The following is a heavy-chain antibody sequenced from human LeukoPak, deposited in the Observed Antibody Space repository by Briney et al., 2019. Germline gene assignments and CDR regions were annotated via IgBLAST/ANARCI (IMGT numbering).Heavy chain of an antibody. CDR3: ARGGAIFGVVTRYYMDA. CDR2: INHSGST. Sequence: SETLSLTCAVYGGSFSGYYWSWIRQPPGKGLEWIGEINHSGSTNYNPSLKSRVTISVDTSKNQFSLKLSSVTAADTAVYYCARGGAIFGVVTRYYMDAWGKGTTVTVSS. J-gene: IGHJ6*03. D-gene: IGHD3-3*01. V-gene: IGHV4-34*01. CDR1: GGSFSGYY.